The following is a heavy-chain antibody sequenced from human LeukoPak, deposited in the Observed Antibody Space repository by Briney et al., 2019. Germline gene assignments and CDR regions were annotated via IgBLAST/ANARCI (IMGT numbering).Heavy chain of an antibody. Sequence: GGSLRLSCVASGFTFSSHWMHWVRQAPGKGLVWVSRINSDGSSISYADSVKGRFTISRDNAKNTLYLQMNSLRAEDTAVYYCALTGTTPFDYWGQGTLVTVSS. CDR2: INSDGSSI. CDR3: ALTGTTPFDY. J-gene: IGHJ4*02. CDR1: GFTFSSHW. V-gene: IGHV3-74*01. D-gene: IGHD1-7*01.